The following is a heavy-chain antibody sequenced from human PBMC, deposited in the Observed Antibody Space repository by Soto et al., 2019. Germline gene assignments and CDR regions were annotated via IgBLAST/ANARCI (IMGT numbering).Heavy chain of an antibody. J-gene: IGHJ1*01. D-gene: IGHD6-19*01. Sequence: SETLSLTCTVSGGSISSYYWSWIRQPPGKGLEWIGYIYYSGSTNYNPSLKSRVTISVDTSKNQFSLKLSSVTAADTAVYYCARDSSGWSRGYFQHWGQGTLVTVSS. V-gene: IGHV4-59*01. CDR2: IYYSGST. CDR1: GGSISSYY. CDR3: ARDSSGWSRGYFQH.